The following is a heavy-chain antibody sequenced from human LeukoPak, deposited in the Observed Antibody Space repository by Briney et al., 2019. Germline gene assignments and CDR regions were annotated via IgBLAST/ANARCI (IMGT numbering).Heavy chain of an antibody. D-gene: IGHD6-19*01. CDR1: GYTLTELS. V-gene: IGHV1-24*01. Sequence: ASVKVSCKVSGYTLTELSMHWVRQAPGKGLEWMGGFDPEDGETIYAQKFQGRVTMTEDTSTDTAYMELSSLRSEDTAVYYCATGWAGVSSGWFLDYWGQGTLVTVSS. J-gene: IGHJ4*02. CDR2: FDPEDGET. CDR3: ATGWAGVSSGWFLDY.